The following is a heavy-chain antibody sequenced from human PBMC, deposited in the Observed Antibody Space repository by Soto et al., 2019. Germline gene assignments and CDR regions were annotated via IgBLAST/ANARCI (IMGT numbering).Heavy chain of an antibody. CDR1: CNTFTSYG. J-gene: IGHJ2*01. CDR3: ARDLGYCSSTSCPPRGWYFDL. CDR2: ISAYNGNT. V-gene: IGHV1-18*04. D-gene: IGHD2-2*01. Sequence: SVKVSCKDSCNTFTSYGISWVRQAPVQGLEWMGWISAYNGNTNYAQKLQGRVTMTTDTSTSTAYMELRSLRSDDTAVYYCARDLGYCSSTSCPPRGWYFDLWGRGTLVTVYS.